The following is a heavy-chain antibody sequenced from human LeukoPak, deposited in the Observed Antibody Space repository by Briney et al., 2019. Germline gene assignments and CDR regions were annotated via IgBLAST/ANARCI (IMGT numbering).Heavy chain of an antibody. CDR1: GYTFNNYA. CDR2: INAGNSHT. Sequence: ASVKVSCKASGYTFNNYAIHWVRQAPGQRFEWMGWINAGNSHTKYSQNFQGRITITRDSSASTVYMELSSLTSEDTAVYYCARGIWSARTVDYYLDYWGQGTLVTVSS. J-gene: IGHJ4*02. CDR3: ARGIWSARTVDYYLDY. D-gene: IGHD2-21*01. V-gene: IGHV1-3*01.